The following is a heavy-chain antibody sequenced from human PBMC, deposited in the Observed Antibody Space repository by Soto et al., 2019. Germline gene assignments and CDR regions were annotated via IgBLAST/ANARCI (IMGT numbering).Heavy chain of an antibody. J-gene: IGHJ4*02. CDR1: GFTFSSYG. Sequence: GGSLRLSCAASGFTFSSYGMHWVLQAPGKGLEWVAVISYDGSNKYYADSVKGRFTISRDNSKNTLYLQMNSLRAEDTAVYYCAKDGVGGDHLDYWGQGTLVTVSS. CDR2: ISYDGSNK. D-gene: IGHD2-21*02. V-gene: IGHV3-30*18. CDR3: AKDGVGGDHLDY.